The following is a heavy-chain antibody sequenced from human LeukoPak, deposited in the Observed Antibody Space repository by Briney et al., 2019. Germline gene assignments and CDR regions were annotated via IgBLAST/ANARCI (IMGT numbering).Heavy chain of an antibody. Sequence: PSETLSLTCTVSGGSISSYYWSWIRQPPGKGLEWIGYIYYSGSTNYNPSLKSRVTISVDTSKNQFSLKLSSVTAADTAVYYCARDSGAAAGNWFDPWGQGTLVTVSS. D-gene: IGHD6-13*01. CDR3: ARDSGAAAGNWFDP. V-gene: IGHV4-59*12. CDR1: GGSISSYY. CDR2: IYYSGST. J-gene: IGHJ5*02.